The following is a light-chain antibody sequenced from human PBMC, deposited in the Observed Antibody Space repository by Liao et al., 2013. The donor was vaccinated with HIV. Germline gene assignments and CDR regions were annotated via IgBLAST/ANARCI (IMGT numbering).Light chain of an antibody. CDR2: YDS. J-gene: IGLJ3*02. Sequence: SYELTQPPSVSVAPGKTARITCGGNNIGSKSVHWYQQKPGQAPVLVIYYDSDRPSGIPERFSGSNSGNTATLTINRVEAGDEADYYCQVWDRSSDHWVFGGGTKLTVL. CDR1: NIGSKS. CDR3: QVWDRSSDHWV. V-gene: IGLV3-21*04.